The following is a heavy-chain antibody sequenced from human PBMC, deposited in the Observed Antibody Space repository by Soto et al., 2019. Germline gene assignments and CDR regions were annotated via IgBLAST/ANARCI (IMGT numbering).Heavy chain of an antibody. CDR3: AREDLGYCSSTSCYSRWFDP. J-gene: IGHJ5*02. V-gene: IGHV4-34*01. CDR1: GGSFSGYY. CDR2: INHSGST. D-gene: IGHD2-2*02. Sequence: SETLSLTCAVYGGSFSGYYWSWIRQPPGKGLDWIGEINHSGSTNYNPSLKSRVTISVDTSKNQLSLKLSSVTAADTAVYYCAREDLGYCSSTSCYSRWFDPWGQGTLVTVSS.